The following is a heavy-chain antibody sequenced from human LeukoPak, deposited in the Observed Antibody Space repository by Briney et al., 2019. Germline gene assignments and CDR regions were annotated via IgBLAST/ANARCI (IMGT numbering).Heavy chain of an antibody. CDR3: AIDLVGIAQPNFFDY. J-gene: IGHJ4*02. D-gene: IGHD6-13*01. V-gene: IGHV3-23*01. CDR2: LSGSGGST. Sequence: PGGSLRLSCAASGFTFSSYAMSWVRQAPGKGLEWVSALSGSGGSTYYADSVKGRFTISRDNSKNTLYLQMNSLRAEGTAVYYCAIDLVGIAQPNFFDYWGQGTLVTVSS. CDR1: GFTFSSYA.